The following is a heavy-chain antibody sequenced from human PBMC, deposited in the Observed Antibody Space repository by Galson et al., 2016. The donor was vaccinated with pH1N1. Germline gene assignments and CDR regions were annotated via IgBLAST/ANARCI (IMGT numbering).Heavy chain of an antibody. Sequence: SLRLSCAASGFTFSNYAMSWVRQSPGKGLEWVSSIGGSGDSTYYADSVKGRFTISRDNSKNTLSLQLDSLKVEDTALYYCANYKGIVAGTLRLFDYWGQGTLVTVSP. CDR3: ANYKGIVAGTLRLFDY. CDR2: IGGSGDST. J-gene: IGHJ4*02. V-gene: IGHV3-23*01. D-gene: IGHD2-21*01. CDR1: GFTFSNYA.